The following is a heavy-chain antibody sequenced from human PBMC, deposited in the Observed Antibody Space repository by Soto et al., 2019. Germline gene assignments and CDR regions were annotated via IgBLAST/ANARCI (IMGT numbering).Heavy chain of an antibody. CDR1: GFTFSSYA. Sequence: GGSLRLSCAASGFTFSSYAMHWVRQAPGKGLEWVAVISYDGSNKYYADSVKGRFTISRDNSKNTLYLQMNSLRAEDTAVYYCARDREVIGNDAFDIWGQGTMVTVS. J-gene: IGHJ3*02. CDR2: ISYDGSNK. V-gene: IGHV3-30-3*01. CDR3: ARDREVIGNDAFDI. D-gene: IGHD3-10*01.